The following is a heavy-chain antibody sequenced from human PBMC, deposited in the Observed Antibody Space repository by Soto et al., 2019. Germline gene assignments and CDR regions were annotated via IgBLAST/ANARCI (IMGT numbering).Heavy chain of an antibody. V-gene: IGHV3-30*04. Sequence: QVQLVESGGGVVQPGRSLGLSCAASGFTFSSYAMHWVRQAPGKGLEWVAVIAYDGRNKYYADSVKGRFTISRDNSKNTLYLQMNSLRIEDTAVYNCARELERVFDYWGQGTLVTVSS. D-gene: IGHD1-1*01. CDR2: IAYDGRNK. J-gene: IGHJ4*02. CDR3: ARELERVFDY. CDR1: GFTFSSYA.